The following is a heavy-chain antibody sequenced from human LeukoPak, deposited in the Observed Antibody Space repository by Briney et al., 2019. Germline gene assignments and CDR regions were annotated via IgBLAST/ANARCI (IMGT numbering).Heavy chain of an antibody. CDR1: GFTVSSNY. V-gene: IGHV3-53*01. CDR2: IYSGGST. Sequence: GGSLRLSCAASGFTVSSNYMSWVRQAPGKGLEWVSVIYSGGSTYYADSVRGRFSISRDTSKNTLYLQMNSLRAEDTAVYYCARGSVRAFDIWGQGTMVTVSS. J-gene: IGHJ3*02. CDR3: ARGSVRAFDI. D-gene: IGHD1-26*01.